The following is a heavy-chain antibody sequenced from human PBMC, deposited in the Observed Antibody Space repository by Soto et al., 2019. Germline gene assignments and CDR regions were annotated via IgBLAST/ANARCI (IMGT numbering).Heavy chain of an antibody. Sequence: EVQLLESGGGLIQPGGSLRLSCAASGFIFSNYAMKWVRQAPGKGLEWVSSVSDSGVATHFADSVKGRFSISRDNSKNTQSLQMNSLRAEDTAVYYCARQGETGYTSGWKDDAFDVWGQGTVVTVSA. CDR2: VSDSGVAT. CDR1: GFIFSNYA. V-gene: IGHV3-23*01. CDR3: ARQGETGYTSGWKDDAFDV. D-gene: IGHD6-19*01. J-gene: IGHJ3*01.